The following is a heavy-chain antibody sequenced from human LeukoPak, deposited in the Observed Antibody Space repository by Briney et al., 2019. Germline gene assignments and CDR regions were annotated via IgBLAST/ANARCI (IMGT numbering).Heavy chain of an antibody. D-gene: IGHD6-13*01. V-gene: IGHV4-4*07. CDR2: IYTSGST. J-gene: IGHJ3*02. Sequence: SETLSLTCTVSGGSISSYYWSWIRQPAGKGLEWIGRIYTSGSTNYNPSLKSRVTMSVDTSKNQFSLKLSSVTAADTAVYYCAVLIATAGLAASDIWGQGTMVTVSS. CDR1: GGSISSYY. CDR3: AVLIATAGLAASDI.